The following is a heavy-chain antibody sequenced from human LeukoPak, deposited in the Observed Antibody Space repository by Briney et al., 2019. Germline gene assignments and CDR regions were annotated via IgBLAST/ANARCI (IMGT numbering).Heavy chain of an antibody. D-gene: IGHD3-22*01. CDR3: ARLTGSNSYYRSLGH. CDR1: GGTFSTYS. V-gene: IGHV1-69*05. Sequence: SVKVSCKASGGTFSTYSLSWVRQAPRQGLEWMGGIIPISGTAKYAQRFQGRVTMTRDTSISTAYMELSSLISEDTAVYYCARLTGSNSYYRSLGHWGQGTLVTVSS. J-gene: IGHJ4*02. CDR2: IIPISGTA.